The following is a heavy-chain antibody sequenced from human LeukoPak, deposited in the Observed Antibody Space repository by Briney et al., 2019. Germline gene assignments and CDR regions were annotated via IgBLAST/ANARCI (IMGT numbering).Heavy chain of an antibody. CDR3: ARTVTTPYNYYYGMDV. J-gene: IGHJ6*02. D-gene: IGHD4-17*01. V-gene: IGHV1-69*13. CDR1: GGTFSSYA. Sequence: SVKVSCKASGGTFSSYAISWVRQAPGQGLEWMGGIIPIFGTASYVQKFQGRVTITADESTSTAYMELSSLRSEDTAVYYCARTVTTPYNYYYGMDVWGQGTTVIVSS. CDR2: IIPIFGTA.